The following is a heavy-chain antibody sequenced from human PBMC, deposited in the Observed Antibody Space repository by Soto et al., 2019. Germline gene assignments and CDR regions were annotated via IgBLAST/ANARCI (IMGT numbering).Heavy chain of an antibody. Sequence: SGPTLVNPTQTLTLTCTFSGFSLNTNGMSVSWIRQPPGRALEWLARIAWDDDKYYSTSLKTRLTISKDTSRNQVVLTMTNMDPVDTATYYCARARGEGYYYYYMDVWGKGTTVNVSS. CDR1: GFSLNTNGMS. CDR2: IAWDDDK. J-gene: IGHJ6*03. D-gene: IGHD3-10*01. CDR3: ARARGEGYYYYYMDV. V-gene: IGHV2-70*11.